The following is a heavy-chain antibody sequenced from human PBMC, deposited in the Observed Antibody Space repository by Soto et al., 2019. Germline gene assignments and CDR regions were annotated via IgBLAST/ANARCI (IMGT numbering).Heavy chain of an antibody. CDR1: GYSFAGYW. Sequence: ESLRISCKGSGYSFAGYWIGWVRQIPGKGLDWMGVIYPGDSDTRYSPSFHGQVTISADKSISTAYLQWSSLKASDTAMYFCARLPGVRGVFDGFNVWGQGKMVTVSS. J-gene: IGHJ3*01. V-gene: IGHV5-51*01. CDR3: ARLPGVRGVFDGFNV. D-gene: IGHD3-10*01. CDR2: IYPGDSDT.